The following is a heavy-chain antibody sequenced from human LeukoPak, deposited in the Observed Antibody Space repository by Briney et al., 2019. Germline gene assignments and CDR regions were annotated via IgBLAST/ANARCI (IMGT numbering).Heavy chain of an antibody. CDR2: MNPNSGNT. Sequence: ASVKVSCNSSGYTFTSYDINWVRQATGQGLEWMGWMNPNSGNTGYAQKFQGRVTMTRNTSISTAYMELSSLRSEDTAVYYCARGRDYGDHGRFDPWGQGTMVTDSS. V-gene: IGHV1-8*01. J-gene: IGHJ5*02. CDR3: ARGRDYGDHGRFDP. CDR1: GYTFTSYD. D-gene: IGHD4-17*01.